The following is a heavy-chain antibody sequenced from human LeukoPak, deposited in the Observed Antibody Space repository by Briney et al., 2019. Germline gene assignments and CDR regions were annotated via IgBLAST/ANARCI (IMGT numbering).Heavy chain of an antibody. CDR2: ISSSGSTI. J-gene: IGHJ3*02. V-gene: IGHV3-11*01. CDR1: GFTLSDYY. D-gene: IGHD2-15*01. CDR3: AKAGPGAGLNDAFDI. Sequence: GGSLRLSCAASGFTLSDYYMSWIRQAPGKGLEWVSYISSSGSTIYYADSVKGRFTISRDNSKNTLYLQMNSLRAEDTAVYYCAKAGPGAGLNDAFDIWGQGTMVTVSS.